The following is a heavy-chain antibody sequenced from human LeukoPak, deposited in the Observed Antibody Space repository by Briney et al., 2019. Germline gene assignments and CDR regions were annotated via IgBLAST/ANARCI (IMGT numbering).Heavy chain of an antibody. Sequence: SETLSLTCTVSGGSISSSSYYWGWIRQPPGKGLEWIGSISYSGSTYYNPSLKSRVTISVDTSKNQFSLKLSSVTAADTAVYYCARSDGWYFDLWGRGTLVTVSS. CDR1: GGSISSSSYY. CDR3: ARSDGWYFDL. V-gene: IGHV4-39*01. CDR2: ISYSGST. J-gene: IGHJ2*01.